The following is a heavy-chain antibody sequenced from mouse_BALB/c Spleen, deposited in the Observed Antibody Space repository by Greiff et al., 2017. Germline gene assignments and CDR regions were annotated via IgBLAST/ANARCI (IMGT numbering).Heavy chain of an antibody. CDR2: ISSGGSYT. CDR1: GFTFSSYG. CDR3: ARQTNWGFDY. Sequence: EVKLMESGGDLVKPGGSLKLSCAASGFTFSSYGMSWVRQTPDKRLEWVATISSGGSYTYYPDSVKGRFTISRDNAKNTLYLQMSSLKSEDTAMYYCARQTNWGFDYWGQGTTLTVSS. D-gene: IGHD4-1*01. V-gene: IGHV5-6*01. J-gene: IGHJ2*01.